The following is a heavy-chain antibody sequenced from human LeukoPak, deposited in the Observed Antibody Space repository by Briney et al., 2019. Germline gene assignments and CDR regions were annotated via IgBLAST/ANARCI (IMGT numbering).Heavy chain of an antibody. D-gene: IGHD3-16*02. V-gene: IGHV3-30*18. Sequence: GSLRLSCAASGFTFSSYGMHWVRQAPGKGLEWVAVISYDGSNKYYADSVKGRFTISRDNSKNTLYLQMNSLRAEDTAVYYCAKEGYDYVWGSYRHEDAFDIWGQGTVVTVSS. CDR2: ISYDGSNK. CDR1: GFTFSSYG. CDR3: AKEGYDYVWGSYRHEDAFDI. J-gene: IGHJ3*02.